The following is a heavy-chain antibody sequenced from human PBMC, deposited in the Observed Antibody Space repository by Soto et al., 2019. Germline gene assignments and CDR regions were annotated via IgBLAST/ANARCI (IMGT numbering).Heavy chain of an antibody. V-gene: IGHV4-30-4*01. Sequence: SETLSLTCTVSGGSISSGDYYWSWIRQPPGKGLEWIGYIYYSGSTYYNPSLKSRVTISVDTSKNQFSLKLSSVTAADMAVYYCASDRSGYSYGPDYYYYGMDVWGQGTTVTVSS. CDR1: GGSISSGDYY. CDR3: ASDRSGYSYGPDYYYYGMDV. CDR2: IYYSGST. J-gene: IGHJ6*02. D-gene: IGHD5-18*01.